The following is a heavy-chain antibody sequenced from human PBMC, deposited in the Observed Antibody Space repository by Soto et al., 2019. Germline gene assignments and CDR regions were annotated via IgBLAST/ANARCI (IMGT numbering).Heavy chain of an antibody. CDR1: GDSISSYY. V-gene: IGHV4-59*01. J-gene: IGHJ4*02. D-gene: IGHD1-26*01. CDR2: VYFSGNT. CDR3: ARDAGIVGAYYLDY. Sequence: SETLSLTCNVSGDSISSYYWNWIRQPPGQGLEWIGYVYFSGNTKYNTSLESRVKISVDTPTNQFSLKLTSVTAADTAVYYCARDAGIVGAYYLDYWGRGILVT.